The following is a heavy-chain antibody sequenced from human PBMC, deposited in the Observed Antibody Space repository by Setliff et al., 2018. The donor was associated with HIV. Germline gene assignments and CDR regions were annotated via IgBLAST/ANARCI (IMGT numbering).Heavy chain of an antibody. CDR3: ARHSGLGGYYSPFDY. CDR1: SGSFSGYY. Sequence: LSLTCAVYSGSFSGYYWSWIRQPPGKGLEWIGEINHSGSTNYNPSLKSRVTVSVDTSKNQFSLRLRSVTAADTAVYYCARHSGLGGYYSPFDYWGPGTLVTVSS. D-gene: IGHD3-22*01. V-gene: IGHV4-34*01. J-gene: IGHJ4*02. CDR2: INHSGST.